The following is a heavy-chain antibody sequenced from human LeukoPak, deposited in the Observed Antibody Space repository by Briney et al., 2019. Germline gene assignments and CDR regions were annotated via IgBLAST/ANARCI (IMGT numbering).Heavy chain of an antibody. D-gene: IGHD3-22*01. V-gene: IGHV3-30*18. J-gene: IGHJ5*02. CDR3: ANAEGDSSGYYHGWFDP. Sequence: QPRGSLRLSCAASGFTFSSYGMHWVGQAPGKGLEWVAVLSYDGSTKYYPDSVKGRFTIARDNSKNTLYLLMNSLRAEDTAVYYCANAEGDSSGYYHGWFDPWGQGTLVTVSS. CDR1: GFTFSSYG. CDR2: LSYDGSTK.